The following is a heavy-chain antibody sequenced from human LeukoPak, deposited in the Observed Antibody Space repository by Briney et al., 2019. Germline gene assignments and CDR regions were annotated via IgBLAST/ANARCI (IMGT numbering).Heavy chain of an antibody. D-gene: IGHD3-10*01. J-gene: IGHJ6*03. CDR2: GYYSGST. Sequence: KTSETLSLTCTVSGGSISTYYWSWVRQPPGKGLEWIGYGYYSGSTDYIPSLKSRVTISVDTSKNQFSLKLTSVTAADTAVYYCVRSADRVIRGAPPYYYYYMDVWGKGTTVTVSS. CDR1: GGSISTYY. V-gene: IGHV4-59*01. CDR3: VRSADRVIRGAPPYYYYYMDV.